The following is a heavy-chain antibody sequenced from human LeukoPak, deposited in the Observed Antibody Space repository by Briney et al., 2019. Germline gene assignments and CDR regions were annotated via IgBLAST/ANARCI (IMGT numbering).Heavy chain of an antibody. D-gene: IGHD3-9*01. CDR2: IYYTGST. V-gene: IGHV4-28*01. CDR1: GYSISSSNW. Sequence: SETLSLTCAVSGYSISSSNWWGWIRQPPGKGLEWIGYIYYTGSTNYNPSLKSRVTISVDTSKNQFSLKLSSVTAADTAVYYCARNHYDILTGYYPSWFDPWGQGTLVTVSS. J-gene: IGHJ5*02. CDR3: ARNHYDILTGYYPSWFDP.